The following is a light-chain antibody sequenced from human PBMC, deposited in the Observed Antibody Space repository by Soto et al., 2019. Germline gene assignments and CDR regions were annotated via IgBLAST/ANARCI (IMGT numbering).Light chain of an antibody. CDR3: MQALQTPLT. V-gene: IGKV2-28*01. J-gene: IGKJ4*01. Sequence: DIVMTQSPLCLPVTPGEPASISCRSSQSLLYINGYNYLDWYLQKPGQSPQLLIYLGSNRASGVPDRFSGSGSGTDFTLKISRVEAEDVGVYYCMQALQTPLTFGRGTKVDIK. CDR1: QSLLYINGYNY. CDR2: LGS.